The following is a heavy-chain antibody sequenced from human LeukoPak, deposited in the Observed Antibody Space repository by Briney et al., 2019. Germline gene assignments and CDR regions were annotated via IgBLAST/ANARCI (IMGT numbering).Heavy chain of an antibody. J-gene: IGHJ4*02. V-gene: IGHV4-34*01. Sequence: PSETLSLTCAVYGGSFSGYYWSWIRQPPGKGLEWIGEISHSGSTNYNPSLKSRVTISVDTSKNQFSLKLSSVTAADTAVYYCARRPHSYYYGSGSYYYFDYWGQGTLVTVSS. CDR2: ISHSGST. D-gene: IGHD3-10*01. CDR1: GGSFSGYY. CDR3: ARRPHSYYYGSGSYYYFDY.